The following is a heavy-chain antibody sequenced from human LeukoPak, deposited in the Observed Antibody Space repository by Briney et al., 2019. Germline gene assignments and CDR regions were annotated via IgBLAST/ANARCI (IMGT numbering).Heavy chain of an antibody. CDR1: GGTFRSYA. CDR3: AKTLRYCSTTGCYGAFDI. D-gene: IGHD2-2*01. J-gene: IGHJ3*02. Sequence: SVKVSCKASGGTFRSYAISWVRQAPGQGPEWMGGIIPMFGTPNYAQKFQGRVRITADESTSTAYMELSSLRSEDTAVYYCAKTLRYCSTTGCYGAFDIWGQGTMVTVSS. V-gene: IGHV1-69*13. CDR2: IIPMFGTP.